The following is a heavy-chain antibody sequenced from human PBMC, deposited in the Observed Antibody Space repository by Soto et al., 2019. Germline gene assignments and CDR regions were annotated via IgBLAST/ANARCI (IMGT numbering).Heavy chain of an antibody. CDR3: ARGYQNVGPAAIGY. CDR1: GYIFTDYY. J-gene: IGHJ4*02. V-gene: IGHV1-8*02. D-gene: IGHD2-2*02. Sequence: ASVKVSCKASGYIFTDYYMHWVRQAPGQGLEWMGWMNPNSGNTGYAQKFQGRVTMTRNTSISTAYMELSSLRSEDTAVYYCARGYQNVGPAAIGYWGQGTLVTVSS. CDR2: MNPNSGNT.